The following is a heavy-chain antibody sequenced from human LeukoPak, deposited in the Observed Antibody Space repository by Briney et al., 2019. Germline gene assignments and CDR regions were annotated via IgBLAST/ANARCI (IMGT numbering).Heavy chain of an antibody. CDR3: ARSSAGTYHFDP. D-gene: IGHD6-13*01. V-gene: IGHV4-31*03. Sequence: SSQTLSLTCTVSGGSISSGGYSWSWIRQHPGKGLEWIGYIYYSGSTYYNPSLKSRVTISVDTSKNQFSLKVSSVTAADTAVYYCARSSAGTYHFDPWGQGTLVTVSS. CDR2: IYYSGST. J-gene: IGHJ5*02. CDR1: GGSISSGGYS.